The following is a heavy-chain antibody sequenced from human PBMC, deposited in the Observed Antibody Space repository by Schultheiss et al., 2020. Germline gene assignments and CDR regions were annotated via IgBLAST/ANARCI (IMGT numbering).Heavy chain of an antibody. J-gene: IGHJ6*03. CDR3: ARGITIFGGGYYYMDV. Sequence: SETLSLTCTVSGGSISSGDYYWSWIRQPPGKGLEWIGRIYTSGSTNYNPSLKSRVTMSVDTSKNQFSLKLSSVTAADTAVYYCARGITIFGGGYYYMDVWGKGTTVTVSS. V-gene: IGHV4-61*08. CDR1: GGSISSGDYY. CDR2: IYTSGST. D-gene: IGHD3-3*01.